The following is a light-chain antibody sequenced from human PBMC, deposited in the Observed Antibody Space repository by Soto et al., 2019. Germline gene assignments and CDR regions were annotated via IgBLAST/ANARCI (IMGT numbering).Light chain of an antibody. J-gene: IGKJ4*01. V-gene: IGKV3D-15*01. CDR2: DVS. CDR3: QQYHDWPLT. CDR1: QSVSSN. Sequence: EIVMTQSPATLSVSRGERATLSCRASQSVSSNFAWYQQRPAQAPRLLIYDVSTRATGVPTRFSGSGSGTEFTLTISSLQSEDFAVYYCQQYHDWPLTFGGGTRVEIK.